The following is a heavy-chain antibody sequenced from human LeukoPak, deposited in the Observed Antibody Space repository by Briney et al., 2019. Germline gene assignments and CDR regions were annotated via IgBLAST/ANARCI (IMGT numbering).Heavy chain of an antibody. CDR1: GFTFSSYA. J-gene: IGHJ6*03. CDR2: ISGSGGST. Sequence: GGSLRLSCAASGFTFSSYAMSWFRQAPGKGLEWVSAISGSGGSTYYADSVKGRFTISRDNSKNTLYLQMNSLRAEDTAVYYCAKDRGFYYYMDVWGKGTTVTVSS. V-gene: IGHV3-23*01. CDR3: AKDRGFYYYMDV.